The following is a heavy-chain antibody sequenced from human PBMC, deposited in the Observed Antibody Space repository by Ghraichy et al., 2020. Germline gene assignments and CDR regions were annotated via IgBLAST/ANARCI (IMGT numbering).Heavy chain of an antibody. CDR2: TYYRSKWYN. CDR1: GDSVSGNSAA. CDR3: ASWVHDAGYFDS. D-gene: IGHD1-1*01. V-gene: IGHV6-1*01. J-gene: IGHJ4*02. Sequence: QTLSLTCAISGDSVSGNSAAWNWIRQSPSRGLEWLGRTYYRSKWYNQYAVSLKSRITISADTSTNHVSLQLNSVTPEDAAVYFCASWVHDAGYFDSWGQGTLVTVSS.